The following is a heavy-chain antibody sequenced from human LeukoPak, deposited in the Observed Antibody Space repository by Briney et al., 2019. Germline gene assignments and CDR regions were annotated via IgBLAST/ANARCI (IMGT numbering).Heavy chain of an antibody. D-gene: IGHD3-3*01. CDR3: ARGYYDFWRAFDI. J-gene: IGHJ3*02. Sequence: ASVKVSCKASGYTFTGYYMHWVRQAPGQGLEWMGWINPNSGGTNYAQKFQGRVTLTRDTSISTAYMELSRLRSDDTAVYYCARGYYDFWRAFDIWGQGTMVTVSS. CDR1: GYTFTGYY. CDR2: INPNSGGT. V-gene: IGHV1-2*02.